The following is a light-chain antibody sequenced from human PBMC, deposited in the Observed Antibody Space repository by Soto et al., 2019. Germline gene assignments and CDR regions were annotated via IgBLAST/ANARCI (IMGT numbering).Light chain of an antibody. CDR1: QDVRNY. Sequence: AIQMTQSPSSLSASIGDRVTITCRASQDVRNYLGWYQQEPGKAPKFLIYGAFSLQSGVPSRFSGSASGTDFTLTISSLQPEDFATYYCLQDYNYPWTFGQGTKVEIK. CDR3: LQDYNYPWT. CDR2: GAF. V-gene: IGKV1-6*01. J-gene: IGKJ1*01.